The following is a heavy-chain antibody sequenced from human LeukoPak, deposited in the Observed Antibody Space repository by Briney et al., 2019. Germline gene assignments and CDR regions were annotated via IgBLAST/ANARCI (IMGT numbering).Heavy chain of an antibody. V-gene: IGHV4-39*07. CDR3: ARARWEDFDI. J-gene: IGHJ3*02. Sequence: SETLSLTCTVSGGSISNSFYYWGWIRQPPGKGLEWIGSIYYSGSTYYNPSLKSRVTISLDTSKNQFSLKLNSVTAADTAVYYCARARWEDFDIWGQGTTVTVSS. CDR1: GGSISNSFYY. CDR2: IYYSGST. D-gene: IGHD1-26*01.